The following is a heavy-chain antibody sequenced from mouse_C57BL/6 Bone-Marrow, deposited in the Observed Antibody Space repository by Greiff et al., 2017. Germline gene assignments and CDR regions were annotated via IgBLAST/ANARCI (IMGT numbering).Heavy chain of an antibody. CDR1: GFTFSSYA. CDR2: ISAGGSYT. V-gene: IGHV5-4*01. CDR3: ARQLRAMDY. D-gene: IGHD2-4*01. J-gene: IGHJ4*01. Sequence: EVQLVESGGGLVKPGGSLKLSCAASGFTFSSYAMSWVRQTPEKRLEWVATISAGGSYTYYPDNVKGRFTISRDNAKNNLYLQMSHLKSEDTAMYYCARQLRAMDYWGQGTSVTVSS.